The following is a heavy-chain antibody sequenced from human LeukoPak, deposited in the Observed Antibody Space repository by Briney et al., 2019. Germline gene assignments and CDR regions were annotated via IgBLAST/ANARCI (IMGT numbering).Heavy chain of an antibody. CDR2: ISGSGSII. CDR1: GFTFTDYY. J-gene: IGHJ4*02. V-gene: IGHV3-11*04. Sequence: GGSLRLSCAASGFTFTDYYMTWFRQALGKGLECISYISGSGSIIVYADSVKGRFTISRDNAKNSMYLQMNSLRDEDTAVYYCARDGAGTLLWFGEYDYWGQGTLVTVSS. CDR3: ARDGAGTLLWFGEYDY. D-gene: IGHD3-10*01.